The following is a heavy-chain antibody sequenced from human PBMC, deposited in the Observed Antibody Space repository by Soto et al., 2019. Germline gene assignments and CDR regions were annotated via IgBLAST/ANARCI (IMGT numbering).Heavy chain of an antibody. D-gene: IGHD1-26*01. CDR3: ASGSYYFDY. Sequence: ASVKVSCQPSGGTFSSYAISWVRQAPGQGLEWMGIIIPSVGTTSYAQKFQGRVTMTRDTSTSTAYMELSSLRSEDTAVYYCASGSYYFDYWGQGTLVTVS. CDR2: IIPSVGTT. CDR1: GGTFSSYA. J-gene: IGHJ4*02. V-gene: IGHV1-46*03.